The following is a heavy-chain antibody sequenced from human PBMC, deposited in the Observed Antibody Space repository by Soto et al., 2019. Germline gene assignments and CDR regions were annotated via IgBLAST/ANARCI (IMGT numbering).Heavy chain of an antibody. Sequence: SETLSLTCAVYGGSFSGYYWSWIRQPPGKGLEWIGEINHSGSTNYNPSLKSRVTISVDTSKNQFSLKLSSVTAADTAVYYCARGVGYGSGNILYYSSGMDVWGQGTTVTVS. J-gene: IGHJ6*02. V-gene: IGHV4-34*01. CDR3: ARGVGYGSGNILYYSSGMDV. CDR1: GGSFSGYY. CDR2: INHSGST. D-gene: IGHD3-10*01.